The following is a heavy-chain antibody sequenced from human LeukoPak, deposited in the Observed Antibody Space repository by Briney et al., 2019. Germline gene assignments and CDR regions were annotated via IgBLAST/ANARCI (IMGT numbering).Heavy chain of an antibody. CDR3: ARDRSTNAAPSLSY. V-gene: IGHV3-48*02. J-gene: IGHJ4*02. CDR1: GFTFSNYG. D-gene: IGHD2-15*01. CDR2: ISSRGTSI. Sequence: GGSLRLSRAASGFTFSNYGMHWVRQAPGKGLNWVSYISSRGTSIYYADSVKGRFTISRDNAKNSLYLQMNSLRDEDTAVYYCARDRSTNAAPSLSYWGQGAQVTVSS.